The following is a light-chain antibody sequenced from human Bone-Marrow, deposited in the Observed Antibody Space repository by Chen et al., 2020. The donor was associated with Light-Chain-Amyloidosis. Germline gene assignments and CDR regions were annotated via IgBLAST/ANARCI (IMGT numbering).Light chain of an antibody. Sequence: SYVLTQPSSVSVAPGQTATIACGGNNIGTTSVHWYQQTPGQAPLLVVYDDSDRPSGIPERLSGSNSENTATLTISRVEAGDEADYCCQVWDRSSDRPVFGGGTKLTVL. CDR3: QVWDRSSDRPV. CDR2: DDS. CDR1: NIGTTS. J-gene: IGLJ3*02. V-gene: IGLV3-21*02.